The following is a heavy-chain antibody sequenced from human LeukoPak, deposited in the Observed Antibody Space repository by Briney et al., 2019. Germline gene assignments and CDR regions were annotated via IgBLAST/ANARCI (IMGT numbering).Heavy chain of an antibody. V-gene: IGHV3-23*01. Sequence: GGSLRLSCAASGFTFSSYSMNWVRQAPGKGLEWVSVISGSGGSTYYADSVKGRFTISRDNSKNTLYLQMNSLRAEETAVYYCAKDRGVIVPAGMATWGQGTLVTVSS. CDR1: GFTFSSYS. D-gene: IGHD2-2*01. CDR2: ISGSGGST. J-gene: IGHJ5*02. CDR3: AKDRGVIVPAGMAT.